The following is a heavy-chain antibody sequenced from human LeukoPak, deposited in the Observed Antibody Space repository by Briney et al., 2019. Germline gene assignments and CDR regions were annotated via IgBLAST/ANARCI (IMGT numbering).Heavy chain of an antibody. CDR2: ISGSGGST. CDR1: GFTFSSYA. D-gene: IGHD2-2*02. J-gene: IGHJ4*02. Sequence: GGSLRLSCAASGFTFSSYAMSWVRQAPGKGLEWVSAISGSGGSTYYADSVKGRFTISRDNSKNTLYLQMNSLRAEDTAVYYCAKDESPGGYCSSTSCHTLDYWGQGTLVTVSS. V-gene: IGHV3-23*01. CDR3: AKDESPGGYCSSTSCHTLDY.